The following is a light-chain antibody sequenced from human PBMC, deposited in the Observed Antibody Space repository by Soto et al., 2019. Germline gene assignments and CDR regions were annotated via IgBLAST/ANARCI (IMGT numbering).Light chain of an antibody. J-gene: IGKJ1*01. V-gene: IGKV1-5*01. CDR1: QSISSW. CDR2: DAS. CDR3: QQYENYWT. Sequence: DIQMTQSPSTLSATAGDRVTITCRASQSISSWLAWYQQKPGKAPKLLIYDASNLESGVLSRFSGSGSGTEFTLTISNLQPDDIATYYCQQYENYWTFGQGTKVDIK.